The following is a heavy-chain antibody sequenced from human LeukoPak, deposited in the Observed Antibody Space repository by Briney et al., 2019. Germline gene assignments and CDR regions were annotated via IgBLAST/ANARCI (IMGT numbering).Heavy chain of an antibody. J-gene: IGHJ3*02. V-gene: IGHV3-13*04. CDR2: IGTAGDT. CDR3: ARGPMIGANDAFDI. Sequence: PGGSLRLSCAASGFTFSSYDMHWVRQATGKGLEWVAAIGTAGDTYYPGSVKGRFTISRENAKNSLYLQMNSLRAGDTAVYYCARGPMIGANDAFDIWGQGTMVTVSS. D-gene: IGHD3-22*01. CDR1: GFTFSSYD.